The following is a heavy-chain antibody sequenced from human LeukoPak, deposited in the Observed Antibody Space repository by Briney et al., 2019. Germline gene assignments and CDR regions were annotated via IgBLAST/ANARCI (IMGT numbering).Heavy chain of an antibody. CDR1: DLIVSINY. V-gene: IGHV3-66*01. CDR3: ARVRQLYTIGFDNFDY. CDR2: THVDGKT. Sequence: GGSLRLSCAASDLIVSINYMAWVRRAPGRGLEWVSMTHVDGKTYYADSVKGRFTVSRDYFNNTMYLQMNTLSAEDTAIYYCARVRQLYTIGFDNFDYWGQGTRVTVSS. D-gene: IGHD5-12*01. J-gene: IGHJ4*02.